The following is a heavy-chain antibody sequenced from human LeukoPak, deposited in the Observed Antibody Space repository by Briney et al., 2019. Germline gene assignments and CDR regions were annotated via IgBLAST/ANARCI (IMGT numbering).Heavy chain of an antibody. CDR1: GDSISSGNYD. Sequence: SETLSLTCTVSGDSISSGNYDWSWIRQPAGKGLEWIGRIYKSGSTSYNPSLKSRITMSVDTSKNQFSLKLRSVTAADTAIYYCATDLDVFGYWGQGTLVTVSS. V-gene: IGHV4-61*02. D-gene: IGHD3-10*02. CDR2: IYKSGST. CDR3: ATDLDVFGY. J-gene: IGHJ4*02.